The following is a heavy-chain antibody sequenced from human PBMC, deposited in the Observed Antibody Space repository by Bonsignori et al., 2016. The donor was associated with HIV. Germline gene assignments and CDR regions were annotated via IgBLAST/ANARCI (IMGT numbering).Heavy chain of an antibody. J-gene: IGHJ3*02. D-gene: IGHD4-17*01. V-gene: IGHV3-11*01. CDR2: ISSSGSTI. Sequence: WIRQPPGKGLEWVSYISSSGSTIYYADSVKGRFTISRDNSKNTLYLQMDSVTAGDSAVYFCAKVRLRDIRDAFDIWGQGTMVTVSS. CDR3: AKVRLRDIRDAFDI.